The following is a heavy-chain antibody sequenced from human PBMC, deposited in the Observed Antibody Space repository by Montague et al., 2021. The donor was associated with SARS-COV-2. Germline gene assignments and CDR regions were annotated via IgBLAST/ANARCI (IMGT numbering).Heavy chain of an antibody. CDR2: TNYRSKWTS. Sequence: CAISGDSVWSNTAAWNWIRQSPSGGLEWLGRTNYRSKWTSDYATSVGGRISIDPDTSKNQFFLHPRSVTPEDTGVYYCVRDTGSAQAGFDAWGQGTLVTVSS. CDR1: GDSVWSNTAA. J-gene: IGHJ4*02. V-gene: IGHV6-1*01. CDR3: VRDTGSAQAGFDA. D-gene: IGHD4-17*01.